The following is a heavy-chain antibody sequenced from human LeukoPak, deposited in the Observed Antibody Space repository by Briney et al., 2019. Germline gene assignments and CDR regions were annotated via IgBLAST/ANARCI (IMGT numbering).Heavy chain of an antibody. Sequence: GASVKVSCKASGGTFSSYAISWVRQAPGQGLEWMGGIIPIFGTANYAQKFQGRVTITTDESTSTAYMELSSLRSEDTAVYYCARNYYDSSGYYGGWFDPWGQGTLVTVSS. CDR1: GGTFSSYA. CDR3: ARNYYDSSGYYGGWFDP. J-gene: IGHJ5*02. CDR2: IIPIFGTA. V-gene: IGHV1-69*05. D-gene: IGHD3-22*01.